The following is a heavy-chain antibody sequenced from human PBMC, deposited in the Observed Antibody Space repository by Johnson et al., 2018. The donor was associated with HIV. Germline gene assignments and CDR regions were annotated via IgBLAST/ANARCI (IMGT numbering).Heavy chain of an antibody. J-gene: IGHJ3*02. Sequence: VQLVESGGGVVRPGGSLRLSCAASGFTFDDYGMSWVRQVPGKGLEWVSGLNWNAGSTGYADSVKGRFTISRDNAKSSLFLQMSGLRAGDAALYYCAKDIGYSSGLGNTAFDMWGLGTMVTVSS. CDR2: LNWNAGST. D-gene: IGHD6-19*01. CDR3: AKDIGYSSGLGNTAFDM. CDR1: GFTFDDYG. V-gene: IGHV3-20*04.